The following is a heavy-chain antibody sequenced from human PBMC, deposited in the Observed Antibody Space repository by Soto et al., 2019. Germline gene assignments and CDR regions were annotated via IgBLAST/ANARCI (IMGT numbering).Heavy chain of an antibody. V-gene: IGHV1-58*01. CDR2: IVVGSGNT. Sequence: SVKVSCKASGFTFTSSTVQWVRQARGQRLEWIGWIVVGSGNTNYAQKFQERVTITRDMSTSTAYMELSSLRSEDTAVYYCAAEYSSSSTFDYWGQGTLVTVSS. D-gene: IGHD6-6*01. CDR3: AAEYSSSSTFDY. J-gene: IGHJ4*02. CDR1: GFTFTSST.